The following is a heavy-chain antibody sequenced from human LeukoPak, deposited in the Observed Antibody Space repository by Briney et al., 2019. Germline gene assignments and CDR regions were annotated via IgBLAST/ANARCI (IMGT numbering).Heavy chain of an antibody. D-gene: IGHD3-16*01. CDR1: GFTFSSYG. CDR2: ISYDGSYK. CDR3: ARVSLDRGSSFDY. Sequence: GRSLRLSCAASGFTFSSYGIHWVRQAPGKGLEWMAVISYDGSYKYYADSVKGRFTISRDNSKNTLYLQMNSLRAEDTAVYYCARVSLDRGSSFDYWGQGTLVTVSS. V-gene: IGHV3-30*03. J-gene: IGHJ4*02.